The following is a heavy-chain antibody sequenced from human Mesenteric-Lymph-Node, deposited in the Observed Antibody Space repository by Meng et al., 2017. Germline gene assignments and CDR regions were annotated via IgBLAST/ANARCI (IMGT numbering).Heavy chain of an antibody. Sequence: SVKVSCKASGGTFSSYAISWVRQAPGQGLEWMGGIIPIFGTANYAQKFQGRVTITADESTSTAYREPSSLRSEDTAVYYCARVPYDYVWGSYRRWGGYYFDYWGQGTLVTVSS. J-gene: IGHJ4*02. CDR1: GGTFSSYA. D-gene: IGHD3-16*02. V-gene: IGHV1-69*13. CDR2: IIPIFGTA. CDR3: ARVPYDYVWGSYRRWGGYYFDY.